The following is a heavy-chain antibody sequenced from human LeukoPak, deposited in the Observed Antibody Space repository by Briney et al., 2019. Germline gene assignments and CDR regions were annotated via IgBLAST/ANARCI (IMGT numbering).Heavy chain of an antibody. CDR3: ARGRQWLVRGFDY. V-gene: IGHV4-61*01. CDR1: GGSISSGSYY. CDR2: IYYSGST. J-gene: IGHJ4*02. Sequence: PSQALSLTCTVSGGSISSGSYYWSWIRQPPGKGLEWIGYIYYSGSTNYNPSLKSRLTISVDTSKNQFSLKLSSVTAADTAVYYCARGRQWLVRGFDYWGQGTLVTVSS. D-gene: IGHD6-19*01.